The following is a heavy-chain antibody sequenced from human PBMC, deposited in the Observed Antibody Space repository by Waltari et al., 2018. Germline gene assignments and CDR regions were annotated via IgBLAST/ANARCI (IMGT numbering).Heavy chain of an antibody. CDR2: IYHSGST. Sequence: QVQLQESGPGLVKPSETLSLTCTVSGYSISSGYYWGWIRQPPGKGLEWIGSIYHSGSTYYNPSLKSRVTISVDTSKNQFSLKLSSVTAADTAVYYCARRLGAVVTLVGYFDYWGQGTLVTVSS. CDR3: ARRLGAVVTLVGYFDY. D-gene: IGHD2-21*02. CDR1: GYSISSGYY. V-gene: IGHV4-38-2*02. J-gene: IGHJ4*02.